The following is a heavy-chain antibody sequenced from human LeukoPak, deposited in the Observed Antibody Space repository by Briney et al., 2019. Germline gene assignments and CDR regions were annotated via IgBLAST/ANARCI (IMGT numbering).Heavy chain of an antibody. CDR3: AKALENWGPYYYYGMDV. V-gene: IGHV3-23*01. CDR1: GFTFTSYA. J-gene: IGHJ6*02. CDR2: ISGGGGIT. Sequence: GGSLRLSCAASGFTFTSYAMSWVRQAPGKGLEWVSTISGGGGITYYADSVKGRFTISRDNSKSTLYLQMNSLRAEDTAVYYCAKALENWGPYYYYGMDVWGQGTTVTVSS. D-gene: IGHD7-27*01.